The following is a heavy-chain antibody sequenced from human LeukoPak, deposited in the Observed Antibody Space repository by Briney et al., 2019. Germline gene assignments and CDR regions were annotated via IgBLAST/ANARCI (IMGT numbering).Heavy chain of an antibody. CDR3: ARVGGYSSSSLPLKYYYYYMDV. D-gene: IGHD6-13*01. Sequence: GASVKVSCKASGGTFSSYAISWVRQAPGQGLEWMGGIIPIFGTANYAQKFQGRVTITTDESTSTAYMELSSLRSEDTAVYYCARVGGYSSSSLPLKYYYYYMDVWGKGTTVTVSS. J-gene: IGHJ6*03. V-gene: IGHV1-69*05. CDR2: IIPIFGTA. CDR1: GGTFSSYA.